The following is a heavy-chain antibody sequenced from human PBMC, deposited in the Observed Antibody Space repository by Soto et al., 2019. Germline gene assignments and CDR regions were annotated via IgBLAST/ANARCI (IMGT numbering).Heavy chain of an antibody. J-gene: IGHJ6*02. V-gene: IGHV2-5*02. CDR1: GFSLNTNVMG. CDR3: AGWNYASGLDV. Sequence: QITLKESGPTLVRPPQTLTLTCSFSGFSLNTNVMGVVWLRQPPGKALEWLAFIYWDEDKRCSPSLKPRLTVTTETSKNEVVLTLTNLEHLDTGTYSCAGWNYASGLDVWGQGTTVTVSS. CDR2: IYWDEDK. D-gene: IGHD1-7*01.